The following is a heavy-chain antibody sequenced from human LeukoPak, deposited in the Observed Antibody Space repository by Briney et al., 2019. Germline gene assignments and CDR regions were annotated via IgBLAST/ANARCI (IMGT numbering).Heavy chain of an antibody. J-gene: IGHJ3*02. D-gene: IGHD3-16*01. V-gene: IGHV4-59*01. CDR3: AREEGDYVWGSYAFDI. CDR2: IYYSGST. CDR1: GGSISSYY. Sequence: SETLSLTCTVSGGSISSYYWSWIRQPPGKGLEWIGYIYYSGSTNNNPSLKSRVTISVDTSKNQFSLKLSSVTAADTAVYYCAREEGDYVWGSYAFDIWGQGTMVTVSS.